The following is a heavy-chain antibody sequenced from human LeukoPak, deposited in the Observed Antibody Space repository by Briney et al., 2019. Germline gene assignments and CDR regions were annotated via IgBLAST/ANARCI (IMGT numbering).Heavy chain of an antibody. V-gene: IGHV4-30-2*01. Sequence: SHTLSLTCAVSGGSISSGGYSWSWIRQPPGKGLEWIGYIYHSGSTYYNPSLKSRVTISVDRSKNQFSLKLSSVTAADTAVYYCARDTTYYYDSSGYSYSAYFDYWGQGTLVTVSS. D-gene: IGHD3-22*01. CDR1: GGSISSGGYS. CDR2: IYHSGST. J-gene: IGHJ4*02. CDR3: ARDTTYYYDSSGYSYSAYFDY.